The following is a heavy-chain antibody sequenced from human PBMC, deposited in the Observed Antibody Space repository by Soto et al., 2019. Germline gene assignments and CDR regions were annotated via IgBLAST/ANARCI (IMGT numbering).Heavy chain of an antibody. CDR1: GGSISSSSYY. CDR3: ARSDFWSGYYISPYYYYMDV. D-gene: IGHD3-3*01. Sequence: QLQLQESGPGLVKPSETLSLTCTVSGGSISSSSYYSGWIRQPPGKGLEWIGSIYYSGSTYYNPFLKRRVTISVDTSKNQFSLKLSSVTAADAAVYYCARSDFWSGYYISPYYYYMDVWGKGTTVTVSS. V-gene: IGHV4-39*01. CDR2: IYYSGST. J-gene: IGHJ6*03.